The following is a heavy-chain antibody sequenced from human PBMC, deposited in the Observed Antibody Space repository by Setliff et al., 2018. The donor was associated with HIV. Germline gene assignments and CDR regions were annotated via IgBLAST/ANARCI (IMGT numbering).Heavy chain of an antibody. Sequence: ASVKVSCKASGYTLTSYYLHWVRQAPGQGLEWMGIINPSGGSTTYARKFQGRVTMTRDTSASTVYMELSSLRSEDMAVYYCAREARYQDRYYYYMDVWGKGTTVTVSS. CDR2: INPSGGST. V-gene: IGHV1-46*03. CDR3: AREARYQDRYYYYMDV. D-gene: IGHD1-20*01. J-gene: IGHJ6*03. CDR1: GYTLTSYY.